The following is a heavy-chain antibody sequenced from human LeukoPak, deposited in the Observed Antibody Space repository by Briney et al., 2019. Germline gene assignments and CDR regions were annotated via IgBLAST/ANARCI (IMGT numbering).Heavy chain of an antibody. Sequence: SETLSLTCAVYGGSFSGYYWSWIRQPPGKGLEWLGYIYYSGSTNYNPSLKSRVTISVDTSKNQFSLKLSSVTAADTAVYFCARLTGYDWEGSFDYWGQGTLVTVSS. CDR2: IYYSGST. CDR1: GGSFSGYY. CDR3: ARLTGYDWEGSFDY. V-gene: IGHV4-59*01. J-gene: IGHJ4*02. D-gene: IGHD5-12*01.